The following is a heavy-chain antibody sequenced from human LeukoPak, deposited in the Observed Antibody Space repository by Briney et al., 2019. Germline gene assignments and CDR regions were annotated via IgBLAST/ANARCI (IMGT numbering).Heavy chain of an antibody. J-gene: IGHJ4*02. D-gene: IGHD4-11*01. V-gene: IGHV3-21*04. CDR2: ISSSSSYI. CDR3: ARVNGYSKGDFDF. CDR1: GFTFSSYS. Sequence: GGSLRLSCAASGFTFSSYSMNWVRQAPGKGLEWVSSISSSSSYIYYADSVKGRFTISRDNAKNSLYLQMNSLRAEDTAFYYCARVNGYSKGDFDFWGQGTLVVVSS.